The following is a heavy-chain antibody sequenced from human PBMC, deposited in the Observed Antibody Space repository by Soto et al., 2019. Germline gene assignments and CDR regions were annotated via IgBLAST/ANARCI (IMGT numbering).Heavy chain of an antibody. CDR1: GGSISSGGDY. J-gene: IGHJ3*02. D-gene: IGHD1-1*01. V-gene: IGHV4-31*03. CDR2: IYTGGST. Sequence: QVQLQESGPGLVKPSQTLSLTCTASGGSISSGGDYWSWIRQHPGKGLEWIGYIYTGGSTYDSAPLRSRTTISPDTSKNQLSLQLSSVTAADTAVYSCARHYAYETGKSDAFDIWGQGTMVTVSS. CDR3: ARHYAYETGKSDAFDI.